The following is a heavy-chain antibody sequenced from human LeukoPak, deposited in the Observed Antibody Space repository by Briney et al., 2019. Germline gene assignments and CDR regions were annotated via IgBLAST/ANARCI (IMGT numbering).Heavy chain of an antibody. CDR1: GFTVSSNS. Sequence: GGSLRLSCTVSGFTVSSNSMSWVRQAPGKGLEWVSFIYSDNTHYSDSVKGRFTISRDNSKNTLYLQMNSLRAEDTAVYYCAKNRQARRHGSTSYYYYYYYMDVWGKGTTVTVSS. J-gene: IGHJ6*03. CDR2: IYSDNT. D-gene: IGHD2-2*01. V-gene: IGHV3-53*01. CDR3: AKNRQARRHGSTSYYYYYYYMDV.